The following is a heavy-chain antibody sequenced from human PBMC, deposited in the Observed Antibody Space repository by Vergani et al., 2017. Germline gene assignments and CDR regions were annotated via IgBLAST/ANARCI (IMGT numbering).Heavy chain of an antibody. D-gene: IGHD3-22*01. Sequence: QVQLQESGPGLVKPSETLSLTCTVSGYSISSGYYWGWIRQPPGKGLEWIGSIYYSRSTYYNPSLKSRVTISVDTSKNQFSLKLSSVTAADTAVYYCARDLRESYYDSSGRGLDYWGQGTLVTVSS. J-gene: IGHJ4*02. CDR2: IYYSRST. CDR1: GYSISSGYY. V-gene: IGHV4-38-2*02. CDR3: ARDLRESYYDSSGRGLDY.